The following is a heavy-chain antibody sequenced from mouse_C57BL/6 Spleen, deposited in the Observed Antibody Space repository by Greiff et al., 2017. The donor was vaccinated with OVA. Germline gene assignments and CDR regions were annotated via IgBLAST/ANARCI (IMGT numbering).Heavy chain of an antibody. D-gene: IGHD1-1*01. CDR3: ARSPYYYGSSYYFDY. V-gene: IGHV1-22*01. CDR2: INPNNGGT. J-gene: IGHJ2*01. CDR1: GYTFTDYN. Sequence: EVQLVESGPELVKPGASVKMSCKASGYTFTDYNMHWVKQSHGKSLEWIGYINPNNGGTSYNQKFKGKATLTVNKSSSTAYMELRSLTSEDSAVYYCARSPYYYGSSYYFDYWGQGTTLTVSS.